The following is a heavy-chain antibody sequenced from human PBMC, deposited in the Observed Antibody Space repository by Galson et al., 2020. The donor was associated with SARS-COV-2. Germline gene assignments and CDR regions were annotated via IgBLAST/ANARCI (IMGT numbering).Heavy chain of an antibody. CDR1: GFTFSSYA. CDR3: ARSGGGSYNNWFDP. V-gene: IGHV3-30-3*01. J-gene: IGHJ5*02. CDR2: ISYDGSNK. D-gene: IGHD2-15*01. Sequence: GGSLRLSCAASGFTFSSYAMHWVRQAPGKGLEWVAVISYDGSNKYYADSVKGRFTISRDNSKNTLYLQMNSLRAEDTAVYYCARSGGGSYNNWFDPWGQGTLVTVSS.